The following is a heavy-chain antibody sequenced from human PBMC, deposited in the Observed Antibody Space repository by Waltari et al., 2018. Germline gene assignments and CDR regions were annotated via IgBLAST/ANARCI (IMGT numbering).Heavy chain of an antibody. J-gene: IGHJ6*03. CDR2: XYSGGINT. Sequence: EVQLXESGGGLVQPGGSLRLSCAASGFTFSSSAMRWVRQAPGKGREWVSVXYSGGINTXXAXSVKGRXXISRDDSRNTLYLQVNXXRAEDTAVXYCAKGVXYMDVWGKXTTVTVSS. CDR1: GFTFSSSA. V-gene: IGHV3-23*03. CDR3: AKGVXYMDV.